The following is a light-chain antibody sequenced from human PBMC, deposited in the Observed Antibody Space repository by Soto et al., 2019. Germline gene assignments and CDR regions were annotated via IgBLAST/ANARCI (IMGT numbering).Light chain of an antibody. CDR2: AAS. J-gene: IGKJ4*01. CDR1: QGISSW. Sequence: DIQMTQSPSSVSASVGDRVTITCRASQGISSWLAWYQQKPGKAPNLLIYAASSLQSGVPSRFSGSVSVTDFTLTIIILQPEESASYYCQQANRFRLTFGGGTRVEIK. CDR3: QQANRFRLT. V-gene: IGKV1-12*01.